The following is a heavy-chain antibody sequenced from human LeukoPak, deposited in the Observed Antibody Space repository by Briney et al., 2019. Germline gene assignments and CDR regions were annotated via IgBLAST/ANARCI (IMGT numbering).Heavy chain of an antibody. J-gene: IGHJ4*02. CDR3: AKGDSVVVTPNLDY. V-gene: IGHV3-23*01. CDR1: GFTFNTYA. CDR2: ISGSGGST. D-gene: IGHD2-21*02. Sequence: GGSLRLSCAASGFTFNTYAMSWVRQAPGKGLEWVSVISGSGGSTYYADSVKGRFSISRDNSKNTLYLQMNSLRADVTAVYYCAKGDSVVVTPNLDYWGQGTLVTVSS.